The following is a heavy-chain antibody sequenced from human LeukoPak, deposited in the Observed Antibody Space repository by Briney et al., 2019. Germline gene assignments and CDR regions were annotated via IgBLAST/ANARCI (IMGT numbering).Heavy chain of an antibody. Sequence: GGSLRLSCAASGFTVSSNYMSWVRQAPGRGQEWVSVIYSGGSTYYADSVKGRFTISRDNSKNPLYVQMNSLRAEDTAVYYCASLSYYYDSSGYDDYWGQGTLVTVSS. J-gene: IGHJ4*02. CDR2: IYSGGST. V-gene: IGHV3-53*05. CDR3: ASLSYYYDSSGYDDY. CDR1: GFTVSSNY. D-gene: IGHD3-22*01.